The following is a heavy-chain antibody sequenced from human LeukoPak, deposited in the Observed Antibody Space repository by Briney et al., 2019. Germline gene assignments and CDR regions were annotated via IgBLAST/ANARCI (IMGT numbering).Heavy chain of an antibody. Sequence: PGGSLRVSCAASGFIFSDYWMSWVRQAPGKGLEWVANINQAGTEKYYVDSVKGRFTISRDSAENSLYLQTNSLRAEDTAVYYCARVRGGYYFDYWGQGTLVNLSS. D-gene: IGHD5-24*01. V-gene: IGHV3-7*04. CDR1: GFIFSDYW. J-gene: IGHJ4*02. CDR2: INQAGTEK. CDR3: ARVRGGYYFDY.